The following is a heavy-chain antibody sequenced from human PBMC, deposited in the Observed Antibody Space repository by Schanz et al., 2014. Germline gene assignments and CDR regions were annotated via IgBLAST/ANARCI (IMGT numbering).Heavy chain of an antibody. J-gene: IGHJ3*02. CDR2: IYSDGRT. CDR1: GFTVSSNY. D-gene: IGHD2-2*01. Sequence: EVQLVESGGGLIQPGGSLRLSCVASGFTVSSNYMSWVRQAPGKGLEWVSVIYSDGRTYYGAAVKGRFTISRDNSKNTRYLQMISLRDEDTAMYYCAKRCSSTSCSHGAFDIWGQGTMVTVSS. V-gene: IGHV3-53*01. CDR3: AKRCSSTSCSHGAFDI.